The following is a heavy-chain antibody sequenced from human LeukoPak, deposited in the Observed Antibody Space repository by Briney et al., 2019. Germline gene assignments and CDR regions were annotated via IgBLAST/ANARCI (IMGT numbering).Heavy chain of an antibody. CDR3: ARAREYLAIDY. V-gene: IGHV3-66*02. D-gene: IGHD2/OR15-2a*01. Sequence: GGSLRLSCAASGFTVSSNYMNWVRQAPGKGLEWVSVLYSAGNTFYADSVKGRFTISRDNSKNTLYLQMDSLRPEDTAVYYCARAREYLAIDYWGQGTLVTVSS. CDR2: LYSAGNT. J-gene: IGHJ4*02. CDR1: GFTVSSNY.